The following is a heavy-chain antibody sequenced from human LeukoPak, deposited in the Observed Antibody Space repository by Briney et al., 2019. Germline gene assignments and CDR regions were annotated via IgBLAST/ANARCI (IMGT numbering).Heavy chain of an antibody. CDR3: ARDPRGIAVAGTLDY. J-gene: IGHJ4*02. CDR1: GFXFSSYG. CDR2: IWYDGTKK. Sequence: PGRSLRLSCAASGFXFSSYGIHWVRQAPGKGLEWVAVIWYDGTKKYYADSVKGRFTISRDNSKNTVYLQMHSLRAEDTAVYYCARDPRGIAVAGTLDYWGQGTLVTVSS. V-gene: IGHV3-33*01. D-gene: IGHD6-19*01.